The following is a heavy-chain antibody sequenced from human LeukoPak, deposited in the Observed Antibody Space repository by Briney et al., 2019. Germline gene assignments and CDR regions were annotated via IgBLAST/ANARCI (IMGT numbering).Heavy chain of an antibody. V-gene: IGHV4-39*01. CDR2: IYYSGST. Sequence: PSETLSLTCTVSGGSISSSSYYWGWIRQPPGKGLEWIGSIYYSGSTYYNPSLKSRVTISVDTSKNQFSLKLSSVTAADTAVYYCARGGAETYYDFWSGYPNWFDPWGQGTLVTVSS. CDR3: ARGGAETYYDFWSGYPNWFDP. D-gene: IGHD3-3*01. J-gene: IGHJ5*02. CDR1: GGSISSSSYY.